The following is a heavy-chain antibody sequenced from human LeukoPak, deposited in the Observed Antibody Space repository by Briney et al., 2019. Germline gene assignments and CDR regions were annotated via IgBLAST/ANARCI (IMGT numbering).Heavy chain of an antibody. V-gene: IGHV1-8*01. CDR3: ARDNYAGANWFDP. J-gene: IGHJ5*02. CDR1: GYTFTSYD. Sequence: GASVKVSCRASGYTFTSYDINWVRQATGQGLEWMGWMNPNSGNTGYAQKFQGRVTMTRNTSISTAYMELSSLRSEDTAVNYCARDNYAGANWFDPWGQGTLVTVSS. CDR2: MNPNSGNT. D-gene: IGHD1-1*01.